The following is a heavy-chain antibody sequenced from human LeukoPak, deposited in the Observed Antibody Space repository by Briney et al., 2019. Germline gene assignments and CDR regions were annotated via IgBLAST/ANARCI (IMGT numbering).Heavy chain of an antibody. CDR2: TLSSTGTT. CDR3: ARVGYSSSWFFFNF. D-gene: IGHD6-13*01. V-gene: IGHV3-NL1*01. J-gene: IGHJ4*02. CDR1: GFTFSSYG. Sequence: GGSLRLSCAASGFTFSSYGMHWVRQAPGKGLEWVSTLSSTGTTFYAGSVEGRFTISGANSENTLYLQMDSLRAADTALYYCARVGYSSSWFFFNFWGQGTLVTVSS.